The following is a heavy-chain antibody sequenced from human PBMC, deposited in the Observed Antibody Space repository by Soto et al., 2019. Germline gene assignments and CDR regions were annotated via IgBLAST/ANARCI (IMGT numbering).Heavy chain of an antibody. V-gene: IGHV1-18*01. CDR3: AREKQYYYDSSGRSPLDP. CDR1: GYTFTSYG. D-gene: IGHD3-22*01. J-gene: IGHJ5*02. Sequence: QVQLVQSGAEVKKPGASVKVSCKASGYTFTSYGISWVRQAPGQGLEWMGWISAYNGNTNYAQKLQGRVTMTTDTSTSTAYMELRSLRSDDTAVYYCAREKQYYYDSSGRSPLDPWGQGTLVTVSS. CDR2: ISAYNGNT.